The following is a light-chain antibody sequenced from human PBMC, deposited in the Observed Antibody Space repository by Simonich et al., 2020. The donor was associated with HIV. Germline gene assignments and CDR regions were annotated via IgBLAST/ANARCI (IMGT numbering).Light chain of an antibody. CDR1: RSDVGGYKF. V-gene: IGLV2-14*01. CDR3: SSYTSSSTWV. Sequence: QSALTPPASVSGSPGQSLPLSCPGTRSDVGGYKFVSWYQQHPGKAPKLMIYDVSKRPSWVSNRFSGSKSGHTASLTISGLQAEDEADYYCSSYTSSSTWVFGGGTKLTVL. CDR2: DVS. J-gene: IGLJ3*02.